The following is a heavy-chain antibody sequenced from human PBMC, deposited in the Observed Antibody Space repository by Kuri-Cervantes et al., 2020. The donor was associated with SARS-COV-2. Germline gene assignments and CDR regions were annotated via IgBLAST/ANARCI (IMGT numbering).Heavy chain of an antibody. Sequence: SETLSLTCTVSGGSISSGSYYWSWIRQPAGKGLEWIGRIYTSGSTNYNPSLKSRVTISVDTSKNQFSLKLSSVTAADTAVYYCARVATEISYYYDSSGYSPGAFDIWGQGTMVTVSS. CDR1: GGSISSGSYY. CDR3: ARVATEISYYYDSSGYSPGAFDI. J-gene: IGHJ3*02. D-gene: IGHD3-22*01. V-gene: IGHV4-61*02. CDR2: IYTSGST.